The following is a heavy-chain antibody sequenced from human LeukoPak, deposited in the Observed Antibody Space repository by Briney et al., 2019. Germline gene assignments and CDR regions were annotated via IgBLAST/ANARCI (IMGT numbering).Heavy chain of an antibody. V-gene: IGHV4-59*12. J-gene: IGHJ4*02. CDR3: ARATGTWATGFDY. CDR2: IYYSGST. Sequence: SETLSLTCTVSGGSISSSYWSWIRQPPGKGLEWIGYIYYSGSTNYNPSLKSRVTMSIDTSKNQFSLNLSSVTAADTAVYYCARATGTWATGFDYWGQGTLVTVSS. CDR1: GGSISSSY. D-gene: IGHD5-24*01.